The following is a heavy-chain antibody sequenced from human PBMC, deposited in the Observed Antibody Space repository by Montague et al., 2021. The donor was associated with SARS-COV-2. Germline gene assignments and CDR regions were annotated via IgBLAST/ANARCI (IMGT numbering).Heavy chain of an antibody. D-gene: IGHD3-22*01. CDR2: ISGSGGCT. V-gene: IGHV3-23*01. CDR1: GFTFSSYA. CDR3: RVGNYYDSISDY. Sequence: SLRLSCAASGFTFSSYAMSWVRQAPGKGLEWVSAISGSGGCTYYADSVKGRFTISRDNSKNTLYLQMNSLRAEDTAVYYCRVGNYYDSISDYWGQGTLVTVSS. J-gene: IGHJ4*02.